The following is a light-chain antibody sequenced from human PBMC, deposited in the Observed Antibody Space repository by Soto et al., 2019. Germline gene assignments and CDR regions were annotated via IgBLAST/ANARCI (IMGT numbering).Light chain of an antibody. J-gene: IGLJ2*01. CDR3: SSYAGSNVV. Sequence: QSALTQPPSASGSPGQSVTISCTGTSSDAGGYNYVSWYQQHPGKAPKVMIYEVSKRPSGVPDRFSGSKSGNTASLTVSGLQAEDEADYYCSSYAGSNVVFGGGTKVTVL. V-gene: IGLV2-8*01. CDR2: EVS. CDR1: SSDAGGYNY.